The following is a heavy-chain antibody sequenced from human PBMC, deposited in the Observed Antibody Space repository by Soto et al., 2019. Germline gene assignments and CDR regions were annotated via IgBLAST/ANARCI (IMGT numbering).Heavy chain of an antibody. CDR3: ARGERYYYDSSGYFGFDY. CDR1: GYTFTNYA. J-gene: IGHJ4*02. CDR2: INAGNGHT. D-gene: IGHD3-22*01. Sequence: ASVKVSCKASGYTFTNYAIHWARQAPGQRLEWMGWINAGNGHTKYSQKFQARVTITRDTSASTAYMELSSLRSEDTAVYYCARGERYYYDSSGYFGFDYWGQGTLVTVSS. V-gene: IGHV1-3*01.